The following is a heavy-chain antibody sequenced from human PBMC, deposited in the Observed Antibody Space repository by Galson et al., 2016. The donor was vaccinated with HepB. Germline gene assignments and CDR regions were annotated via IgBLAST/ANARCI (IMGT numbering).Heavy chain of an antibody. CDR2: AHYTGTT. V-gene: IGHV4-59*01. CDR1: GVSISDDY. Sequence: SETLSLTCTVSGVSISDDYWSWVRQSPGKGLEWIGYAHYTGTTNYSPSLWSRVPISVDSPQNHSSLKLTSVTAADTAVYFCARGRFGGGILYHGLDVWGQGTAVTVSS. CDR3: ARGRFGGGILYHGLDV. D-gene: IGHD3-16*01. J-gene: IGHJ6*02.